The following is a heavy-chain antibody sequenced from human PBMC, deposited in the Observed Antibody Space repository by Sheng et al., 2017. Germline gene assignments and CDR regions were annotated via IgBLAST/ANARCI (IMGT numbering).Heavy chain of an antibody. D-gene: IGHD3-3*01. CDR3: ARSITIFGVVTQSLDV. Sequence: QVQLVQSGAEVKKPGSSVKVSCKASGGTFSSYAISWVRQAPGQGLEWMGWISAYNGNTNYAQKLQGRVTMTTDTSTSTAYMELRSLRSDDTAVYYCARSITIFGVVTQSLDVWGKGTTVTVSS. CDR1: GGTFSSYA. V-gene: IGHV1-18*01. J-gene: IGHJ6*04. CDR2: ISAYNGNT.